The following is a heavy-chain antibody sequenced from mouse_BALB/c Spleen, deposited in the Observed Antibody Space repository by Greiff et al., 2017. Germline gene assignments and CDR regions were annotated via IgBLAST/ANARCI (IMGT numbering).Heavy chain of an antibody. J-gene: IGHJ2*01. CDR2: IDPYYGGT. CDR1: GYSFTGYN. D-gene: IGHD1-1*01. V-gene: IGHV1-39*01. CDR3: ARKATPTVVAHFDY. Sequence: EVQRVESGPELEKPGASVKISCKASGYSFTGYNMNWVKQSNGKSLEWIGNIDPYYGGTSYNQKFKGKATLTVDKSSSTAYMQLKSLTSEDSAVYYCARKATPTVVAHFDYWGQGTTLTVSS.